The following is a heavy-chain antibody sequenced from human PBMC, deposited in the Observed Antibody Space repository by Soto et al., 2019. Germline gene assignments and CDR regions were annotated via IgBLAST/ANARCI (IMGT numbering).Heavy chain of an antibody. V-gene: IGHV4-34*01. Sequence: QVQLQQWGAGLLKPSETLSLTCAVYGGSFSGYYWSWIRQPPGKGLEWIGEINHSGSTNYNPSLKSRVTISVDTSKNQFSLKLSSVTAADTAVYYCARVVATRTRAYYYYYMDVWGKGTTVTVSS. CDR2: INHSGST. CDR1: GGSFSGYY. J-gene: IGHJ6*03. CDR3: ARVVATRTRAYYYYYMDV. D-gene: IGHD5-12*01.